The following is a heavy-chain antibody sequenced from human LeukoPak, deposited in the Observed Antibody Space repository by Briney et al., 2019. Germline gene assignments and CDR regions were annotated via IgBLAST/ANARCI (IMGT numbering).Heavy chain of an antibody. Sequence: SETLSLTCIVSGGSISSSSHYWGWIRQPPGKGLEWIGSIYYSGSTYYSPSLKSRVTISVDTSKNQFSLKLRSVTAADAAVYHCARHWAYCSGGTCYSFDDWGQGTLVTVSS. D-gene: IGHD2-15*01. J-gene: IGHJ4*02. CDR2: IYYSGST. V-gene: IGHV4-39*01. CDR3: ARHWAYCSGGTCYSFDD. CDR1: GGSISSSSHY.